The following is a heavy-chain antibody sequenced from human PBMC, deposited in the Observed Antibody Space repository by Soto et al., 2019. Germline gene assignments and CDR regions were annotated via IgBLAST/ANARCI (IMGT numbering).Heavy chain of an antibody. CDR3: VRDRRNYDSSAPYAH. V-gene: IGHV3-30-3*01. J-gene: IGHJ4*02. Sequence: GGSLGLSCEDSGFTFSTYAMHWVRQSPGKGLDWMAVISKDGSNIYYADSVKGRFTISRDNSKNTLYLQMNSLRAEDTAVYYCVRDRRNYDSSAPYAHWGQGTLVTVYS. CDR2: ISKDGSNI. D-gene: IGHD3-22*01. CDR1: GFTFSTYA.